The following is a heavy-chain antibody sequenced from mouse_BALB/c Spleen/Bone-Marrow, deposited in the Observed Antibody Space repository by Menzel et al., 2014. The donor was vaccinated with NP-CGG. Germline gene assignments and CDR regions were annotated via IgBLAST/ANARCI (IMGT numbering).Heavy chain of an antibody. Sequence: DLVKPGASVKLSCTASGYTFTSYWINWIQQRPGQGLEWIGRIGPGSGSTYYNEMFKGKATLTVDTSSSTAYIQLSRLSSEVSAVYFCAKFSIYYGNYGAIDYWGQGTTVTVSS. J-gene: IGHJ4*01. V-gene: IGHV1S41*01. D-gene: IGHD2-1*01. CDR1: GYTFTSYW. CDR2: IGPGSGST. CDR3: AKFSIYYGNYGAIDY.